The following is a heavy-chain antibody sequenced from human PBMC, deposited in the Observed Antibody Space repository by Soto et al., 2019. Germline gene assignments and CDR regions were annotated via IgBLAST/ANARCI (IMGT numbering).Heavy chain of an antibody. CDR1: GSGFISSG. Sequence: KVSCKASGSGFISSGIQWVRQAHGQRLEWIGWIVVASGQTNYAQSFRGRVAITRDTSTATAYIELTGLTSEDTAVYFCSADRPDIGVGWWVWGQGTTVTV. J-gene: IGHJ6*02. CDR3: SADRPDIGVGWWV. V-gene: IGHV1-58*02. CDR2: IVVASGQT. D-gene: IGHD2-15*01.